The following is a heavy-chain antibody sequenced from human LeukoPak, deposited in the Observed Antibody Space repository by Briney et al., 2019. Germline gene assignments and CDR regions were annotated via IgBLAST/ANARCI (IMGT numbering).Heavy chain of an antibody. CDR2: ISGSGGST. D-gene: IGHD2-15*01. V-gene: IGHV3-23*01. CDR1: GFTFSSYA. Sequence: GGSLRLSCAASGFTFSSYAMSWVRQAPGKGLEWVSAISGSGGSTYYADSVKGRFTISRDNSKNTLYLQMNSLRAEDTAVYYCAKAPQDIVVVVAATDFYYMDVWGKGTTVTVSS. J-gene: IGHJ6*03. CDR3: AKAPQDIVVVVAATDFYYMDV.